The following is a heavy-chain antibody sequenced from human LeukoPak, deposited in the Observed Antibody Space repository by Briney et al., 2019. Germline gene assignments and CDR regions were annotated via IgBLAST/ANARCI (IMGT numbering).Heavy chain of an antibody. CDR1: GGSFSGYY. D-gene: IGHD3-16*01. CDR2: VNLSGVT. J-gene: IGHJ5*02. Sequence: PSETLSLTCAVYGGSFSGYYWSWVRQPPGMGLEWIGEVNLSGVTNYNPSLKSRLTMSLDTSKTHFSLKLSSVTAADTAVYYCARPVGGWFDPWGQGTLVTVSS. CDR3: ARPVGGWFDP. V-gene: IGHV4-34*01.